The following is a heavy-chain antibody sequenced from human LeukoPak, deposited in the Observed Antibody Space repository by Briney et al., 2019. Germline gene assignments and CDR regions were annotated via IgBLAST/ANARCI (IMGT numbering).Heavy chain of an antibody. D-gene: IGHD3-3*01. V-gene: IGHV3-74*01. J-gene: IGHJ6*03. Sequence: GGSLRLSCAASGFTFSSHWMHWVRQAPGKGLVWVSRINSDGSSTSYADSVKGRFTISRDNAKNTLYLQMNSLRAEDTAVYYCARGKRITIFGVVIRPNYYYMDVWGKGTTVTVSS. CDR2: INSDGSST. CDR3: ARGKRITIFGVVIRPNYYYMDV. CDR1: GFTFSSHW.